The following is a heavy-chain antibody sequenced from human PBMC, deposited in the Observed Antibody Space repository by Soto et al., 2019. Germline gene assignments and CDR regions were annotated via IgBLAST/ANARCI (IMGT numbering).Heavy chain of an antibody. D-gene: IGHD3-9*01. V-gene: IGHV3-23*01. CDR3: AKDSGPDILTGYYSEYFQH. CDR2: ISGSGGST. J-gene: IGHJ1*01. Sequence: GGSLRLSCAASGFTFSSYSMNWVRQAPGKGLEWVSSISGSGGSTYYADSVKGRFTISRDNSKNTLYLQMNSLRAEDTAVYYCAKDSGPDILTGYYSEYFQHWGQGTLVTVSS. CDR1: GFTFSSYS.